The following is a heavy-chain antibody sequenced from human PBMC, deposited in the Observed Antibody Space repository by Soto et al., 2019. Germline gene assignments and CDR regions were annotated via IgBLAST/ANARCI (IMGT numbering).Heavy chain of an antibody. CDR3: ARDGLLFSGPYRPSRFDH. Sequence: GGSLRLSCAASGFKFSDYWMSWVRQAPGKGLEWVGNIKHDTSEAHYADSVKGRFTITRDNIKNFLFLQMNGLRSDDTASYYCARDGLLFSGPYRPSRFDHWGLGTLVTVSS. CDR2: IKHDTSEA. J-gene: IGHJ4*02. D-gene: IGHD3-16*02. V-gene: IGHV3-7*03. CDR1: GFKFSDYW.